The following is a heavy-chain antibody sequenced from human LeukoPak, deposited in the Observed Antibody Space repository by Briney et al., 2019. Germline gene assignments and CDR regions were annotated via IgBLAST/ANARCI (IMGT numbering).Heavy chain of an antibody. J-gene: IGHJ4*02. Sequence: PSETLSLTCTVSGDSISSGYYWGWIRQPAGKGLEWIGRIYTSGSTNYNPSLKSRVTISVDTSRNQFSLRLTSMTAADTAMYYCARPLATHNALFDFWGQGTLVTVSS. CDR3: ARPLATHNALFDF. D-gene: IGHD1-26*01. CDR2: IYTSGST. V-gene: IGHV4-61*02. CDR1: GDSISSGYY.